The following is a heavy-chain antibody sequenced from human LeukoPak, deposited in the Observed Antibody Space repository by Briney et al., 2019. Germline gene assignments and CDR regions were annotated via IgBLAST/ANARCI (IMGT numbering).Heavy chain of an antibody. D-gene: IGHD3-10*01. CDR3: ARTYYYGSGIKKGIDY. V-gene: IGHV5-10-1*01. CDR2: IDPSDSYT. J-gene: IGHJ4*02. Sequence: GESPKISCKGSGYSSTSYWISWVRQMPGKGLEWMGRIDPSDSYTNYSPSFQGHVTISADKSISTAYLQWSSLKASDTAMYYCARTYYYGSGIKKGIDYWGQGTLVTVSS. CDR1: GYSSTSYW.